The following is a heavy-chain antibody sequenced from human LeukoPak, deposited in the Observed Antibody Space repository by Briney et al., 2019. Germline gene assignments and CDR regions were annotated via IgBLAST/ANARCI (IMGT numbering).Heavy chain of an antibody. CDR2: INTNTGNP. CDR1: GYTFTSYA. CDR3: ARGHADFWSGPMKDYYYYMDV. J-gene: IGHJ6*03. Sequence: GASVKVSCKASGYTFTSYAMNWVRQAPGQGLEWMGWINTNTGNPTYAQGFTGRFVFSLDTSVSTAYLQISSLKAEDTAVYYCARGHADFWSGPMKDYYYYMDVWGKGTTVTVSS. V-gene: IGHV7-4-1*02. D-gene: IGHD3-3*01.